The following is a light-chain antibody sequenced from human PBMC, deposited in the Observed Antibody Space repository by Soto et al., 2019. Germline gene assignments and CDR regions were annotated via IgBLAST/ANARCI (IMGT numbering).Light chain of an antibody. CDR3: QQRYSWLRA. Sequence: EVVVTQSPDTLSLSPGETATLSCRASQSVSSSVAWYQHKPGQSPRLVVYSGDKRAPGIPPRFSGSGSGTDFTLTISGLESDDFAICCCQQRYSWLRAFGPGTKLEVK. CDR2: SGD. V-gene: IGKV3-11*01. CDR1: QSVSSS. J-gene: IGKJ1*01.